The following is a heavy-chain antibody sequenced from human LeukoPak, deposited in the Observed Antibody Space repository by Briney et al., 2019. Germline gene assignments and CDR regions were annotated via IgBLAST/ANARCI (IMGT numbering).Heavy chain of an antibody. Sequence: ASVKVSCKASGYTFTGYYMHWVRQATGQGLEWMGWMNPNSGNTGYAQKFQGRVTMTRNTSISTAYMELSSLRSEDTAVYYCARAIVNDNDYWGQGTLVTVSS. CDR3: ARAIVNDNDY. J-gene: IGHJ4*02. CDR2: MNPNSGNT. V-gene: IGHV1-8*02. D-gene: IGHD3-22*01. CDR1: GYTFTGYY.